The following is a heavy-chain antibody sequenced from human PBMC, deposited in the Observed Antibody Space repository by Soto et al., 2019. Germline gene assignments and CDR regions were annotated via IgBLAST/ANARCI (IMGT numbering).Heavy chain of an antibody. Sequence: GGSLRLSCAASGFTFSSYGMHWVRQAPGKGLEWVAVISYDGSNKYYADSVKGRFTISRDNSKNTLYLQMNSLRAEDTAVYYCARDHSSSWYYFDYWGQGTLVTVSS. CDR1: GFTFSSYG. D-gene: IGHD6-13*01. J-gene: IGHJ4*02. V-gene: IGHV3-30*03. CDR2: ISYDGSNK. CDR3: ARDHSSSWYYFDY.